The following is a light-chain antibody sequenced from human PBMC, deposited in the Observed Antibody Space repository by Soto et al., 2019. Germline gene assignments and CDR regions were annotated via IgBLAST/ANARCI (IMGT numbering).Light chain of an antibody. CDR3: NSYTGGVALYV. J-gene: IGLJ2*01. CDR2: DGS. CDR1: STDVGGTKY. V-gene: IGLV2-14*03. Sequence: QSALTQPASVSGSPGQSITISCTGTSTDVGGTKYVSWYQQHPGKAPKLLISDGSKRPSGVSFRFSGSKSGNTASLTISGLQAEEAADYYCNSYTGGVALYVFGTGTKLTVL.